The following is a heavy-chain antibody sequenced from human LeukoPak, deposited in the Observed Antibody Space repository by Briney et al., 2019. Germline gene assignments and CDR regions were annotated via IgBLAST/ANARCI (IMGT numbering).Heavy chain of an antibody. CDR2: ISGSGGST. V-gene: IGHV3-23*01. CDR3: AKESMDYQDYDYVWGSYRYTRLFDY. CDR1: GFTFSSYG. J-gene: IGHJ4*02. Sequence: GGSLRLSCAASGFTFSSYGMSWVRQAPGKGLEWVSAISGSGGSTYYADSVKGRFTISRDNSKNTLYLQMNSLRPEDTAVYYCAKESMDYQDYDYVWGSYRYTRLFDYWGQGTLVTVSS. D-gene: IGHD3-16*02.